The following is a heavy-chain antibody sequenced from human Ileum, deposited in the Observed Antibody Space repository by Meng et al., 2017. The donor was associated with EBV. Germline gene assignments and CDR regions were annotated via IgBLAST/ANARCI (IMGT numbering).Heavy chain of an antibody. V-gene: IGHV4-28*01. CDR2: IYYSGST. D-gene: IGHD3-22*01. CDR3: ARNVPGTSAYYD. J-gene: IGHJ4*02. CDR1: GYSVSRTNG. Sequence: QVQLQAVGPGLVKPSATLALTAEGSGYSVSRTNGWGWSRQPPGKGLEWIGYIYYSGSTSYNPSLKSRVTTSVETSKNQFYLNLNSVTAVDTAVYYCARNVPGTSAYYDWGQGTLVTVSS.